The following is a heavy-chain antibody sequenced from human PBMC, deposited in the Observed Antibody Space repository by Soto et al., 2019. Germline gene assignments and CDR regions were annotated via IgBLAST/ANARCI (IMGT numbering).Heavy chain of an antibody. D-gene: IGHD2-2*01. CDR3: TRGSSTSGGYADY. CDR2: IRNNTDSEST. J-gene: IGHJ4*02. Sequence: GGSMRLASPAYRFVFGDSAVTWVRPAPGKGVGLVCIIRNNTDSESTQNAASMKGRFRISRDDSESIAYLQMTNLKTEDTAVYYCTRGSSTSGGYADYWGKGILVTVSS. V-gene: IGHV3-49*04. CDR1: RFVFGDSA.